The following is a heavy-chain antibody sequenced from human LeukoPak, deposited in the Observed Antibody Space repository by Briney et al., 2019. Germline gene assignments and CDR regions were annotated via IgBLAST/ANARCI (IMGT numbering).Heavy chain of an antibody. V-gene: IGHV4-30-4*01. CDR2: IYYSGST. D-gene: IGHD6-13*01. J-gene: IGHJ5*02. CDR3: ARVAAAENWFDP. CDR1: GGSISSGDYY. Sequence: PSETLSLTCTVSGGSISSGDYYWRWLRQPRGKGLEWIGYIYYSGSTYYNPSLKSRVTISVDTSKNQFSLKLSSVTAADTAVYYCARVAAAENWFDPWGQGTLVTVSS.